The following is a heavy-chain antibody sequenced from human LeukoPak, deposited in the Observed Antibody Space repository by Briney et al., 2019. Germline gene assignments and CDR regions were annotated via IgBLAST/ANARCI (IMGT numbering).Heavy chain of an antibody. CDR3: ARDNYYDSSGYLPFDY. D-gene: IGHD3-22*01. J-gene: IGHJ4*02. CDR2: IYYSGST. V-gene: IGHV4-39*07. Sequence: PSETLSLTCTVSGGSISSSSYYWGWIRQPPGKGLEWIGSIYYSGSTYYNPSLKSRVTISVDTSKNQFSLKLSSVTAADTAVYYCARDNYYDSSGYLPFDYWGQGTLVTVSS. CDR1: GGSISSSSYY.